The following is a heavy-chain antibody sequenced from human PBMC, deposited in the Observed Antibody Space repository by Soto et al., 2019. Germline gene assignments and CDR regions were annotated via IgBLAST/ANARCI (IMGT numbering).Heavy chain of an antibody. J-gene: IGHJ4*02. D-gene: IGHD4-4*01. CDR1: GFSFSSYA. Sequence: GGSLRLSCAASGFSFSSYAMTWVRQAPGKGLEWVSGISGSGGSTYYADSVKGRFTISRDNSKNTLYLQMNSLRAEDTAVYYCAKDGATGKRYFDYWGQGTLVTVSS. V-gene: IGHV3-23*01. CDR2: ISGSGGST. CDR3: AKDGATGKRYFDY.